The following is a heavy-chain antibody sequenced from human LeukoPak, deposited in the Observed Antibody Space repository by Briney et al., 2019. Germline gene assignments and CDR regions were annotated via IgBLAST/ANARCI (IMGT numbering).Heavy chain of an antibody. CDR1: GYTFTSYD. V-gene: IGHV1-8*01. CDR2: MNANSGNT. Sequence: ASVKVSCKASGYTFTSYDINWVRQATGQGLEWMGWMNANSGNTGYAQKFQGRVTMTRNTSISTAYMELSSLRSEDTAVYYCARGAIIVGATSPPYYSDYWGQGTLVTVSS. J-gene: IGHJ4*02. D-gene: IGHD1-26*01. CDR3: ARGAIIVGATSPPYYSDY.